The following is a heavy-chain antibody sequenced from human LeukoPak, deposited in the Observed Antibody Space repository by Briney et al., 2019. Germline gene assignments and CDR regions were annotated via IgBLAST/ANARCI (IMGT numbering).Heavy chain of an antibody. CDR2: IYYSGNT. D-gene: IGHD3-10*01. Sequence: PSETLSLTCTVSGGSISSSSYYWGWIRQPPGKGLEWIGSIYYSGNTYYNPSLKSRVTISVDTSKNQFSLKLSSVTAADTAVYYCAREVIGELGNWFDPWGQGTLVTVSS. V-gene: IGHV4-39*02. CDR3: AREVIGELGNWFDP. J-gene: IGHJ5*02. CDR1: GGSISSSSYY.